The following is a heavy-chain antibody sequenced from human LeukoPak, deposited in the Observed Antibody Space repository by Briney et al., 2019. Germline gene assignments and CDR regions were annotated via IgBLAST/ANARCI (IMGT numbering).Heavy chain of an antibody. Sequence: SETLSLTCTVSGGSISSSSYYWGWIRQPPGKGLEWIGSIYYSGSTYYNPSLKSRVTISVGTSKNQFSLKLSSVTAADTAVYYCARHPPKRGYSYGYGNYWGQGTLVTVSS. D-gene: IGHD5-18*01. CDR1: GGSISSSSYY. CDR2: IYYSGST. CDR3: ARHPPKRGYSYGYGNY. V-gene: IGHV4-39*01. J-gene: IGHJ4*02.